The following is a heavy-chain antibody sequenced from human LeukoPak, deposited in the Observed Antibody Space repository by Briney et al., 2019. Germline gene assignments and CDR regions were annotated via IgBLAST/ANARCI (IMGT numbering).Heavy chain of an antibody. Sequence: GGSLRLSCAASGFTFSSYGMHWVRQAPGKGLEWVAVIWYDGSNKYYADSVKGRFTISRDNSKNTLYLQMNSLRAEDTAVYYCAKDRPPQWLVPRYFDYWGQGTLVTVSS. CDR2: IWYDGSNK. V-gene: IGHV3-33*06. J-gene: IGHJ4*02. CDR1: GFTFSSYG. D-gene: IGHD6-19*01. CDR3: AKDRPPQWLVPRYFDY.